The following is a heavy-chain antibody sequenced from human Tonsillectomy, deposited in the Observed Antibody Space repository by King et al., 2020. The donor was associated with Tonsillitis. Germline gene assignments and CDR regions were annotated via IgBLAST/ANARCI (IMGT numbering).Heavy chain of an antibody. V-gene: IGHV3-21*01. Sequence: VQLVESGGGLVKPGGSLRLSCAASGFTFSSYSLHWVRQAPGKGLEWVSSITSSSNYIYYADSMEGRCTISRDNAKNSLYLQMNSLRAEDTGMYYCARGWVFRGVCAYDIWGQGTMVTVSS. D-gene: IGHD3-10*01. CDR2: ITSSSNYI. CDR3: ARGWVFRGVCAYDI. J-gene: IGHJ3*02. CDR1: GFTFSSYS.